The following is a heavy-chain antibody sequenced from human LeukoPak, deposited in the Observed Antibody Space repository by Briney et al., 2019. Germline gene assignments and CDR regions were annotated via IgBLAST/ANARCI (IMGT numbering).Heavy chain of an antibody. V-gene: IGHV3-30*03. D-gene: IGHD2-8*02. CDR1: GFTFSSYS. J-gene: IGHJ4*02. CDR3: ARATGGKPDY. Sequence: GGSLRLSCAASGFTFSSYSMNWVRQAPGKGLEWVTVISYDGSDKYYADSVKGRFTVSRDNSKNTVSLHMNSLREDDTAVYYCARATGGKPDYWGQGTLVTVSS. CDR2: ISYDGSDK.